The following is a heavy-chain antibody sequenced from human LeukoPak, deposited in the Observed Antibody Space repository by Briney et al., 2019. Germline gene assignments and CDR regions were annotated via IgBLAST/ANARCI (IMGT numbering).Heavy chain of an antibody. V-gene: IGHV1-8*01. D-gene: IGHD3-22*01. Sequence: ASVKVSCKASGYTFTSYDINWVRQATGQGLEWMGWMNPNSGNKGYAQKFQGRVTMTMNTSINTAYMELSSLSSEDTAVYYCARLVVIIKTPSLYYFDYWGRGTLVTVSS. J-gene: IGHJ4*02. CDR2: MNPNSGNK. CDR3: ARLVVIIKTPSLYYFDY. CDR1: GYTFTSYD.